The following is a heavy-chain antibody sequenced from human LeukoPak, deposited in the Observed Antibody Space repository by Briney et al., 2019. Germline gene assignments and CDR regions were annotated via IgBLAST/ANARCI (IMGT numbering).Heavy chain of an antibody. Sequence: RASVKVSCKASGGTFSSYTISWVRQAPGQGLEWMGRITPILGIANYAQEFQGRVTITADKSTSTAYMELSSLRSEDTAVYYCARLADNWNDDFDYWGQGTLVTVSS. J-gene: IGHJ4*02. CDR2: ITPILGIA. CDR1: GGTFSSYT. CDR3: ARLADNWNDDFDY. V-gene: IGHV1-69*02. D-gene: IGHD1-20*01.